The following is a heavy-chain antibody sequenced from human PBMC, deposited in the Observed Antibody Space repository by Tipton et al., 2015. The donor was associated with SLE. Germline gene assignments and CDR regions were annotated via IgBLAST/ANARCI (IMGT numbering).Heavy chain of an antibody. CDR2: IYTSGST. J-gene: IGHJ6*02. CDR1: GGSISSYY. Sequence: TLSLTCTVSGGSISSYYWSWIRQPAGKGLEWIGHIYTSGSTNYNPSLKSRVTISVDTSKNQFSLKLSSVTAADTAVYLCARGVNYYYYGMDVWGQGTTVTVSS. V-gene: IGHV4-4*07. CDR3: ARGVNYYYYGMDV. D-gene: IGHD3-10*01.